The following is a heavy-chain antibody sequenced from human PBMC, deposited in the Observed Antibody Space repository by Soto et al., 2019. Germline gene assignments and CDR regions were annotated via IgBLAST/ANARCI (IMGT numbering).Heavy chain of an antibody. V-gene: IGHV3-9*01. J-gene: IGHJ6*04. CDR1: GFTFDDYA. CDR2: ISWNSGSI. D-gene: IGHD6-13*01. Sequence: GGSLRLSCAASGFTFDDYAMHWVRQAPGKGLEWVSGISWNSGSIGYADSVKGRFTISRDNAKNTLYLQMNSLRAEDTAVYYCAKDLGTDSSSWYTVYYSYYGMDVWGKGTTVTFS. CDR3: AKDLGTDSSSWYTVYYSYYGMDV.